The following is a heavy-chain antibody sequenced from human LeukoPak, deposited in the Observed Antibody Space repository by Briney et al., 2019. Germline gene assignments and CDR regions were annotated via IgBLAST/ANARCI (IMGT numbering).Heavy chain of an antibody. D-gene: IGHD1-26*01. CDR3: AKGSVGAIIYVGIDY. CDR1: GFTFSSYA. CDR2: ISGSGGST. Sequence: GGSLRLSCAASGFTFSSYAMSWVRQASGKGLEWVSAISGSGGSTYYADSVKGRFTISRDNSKNTLYLQMNSLRAEDTAVYYCAKGSVGAIIYVGIDYWGQGTLVTVSS. J-gene: IGHJ4*02. V-gene: IGHV3-23*01.